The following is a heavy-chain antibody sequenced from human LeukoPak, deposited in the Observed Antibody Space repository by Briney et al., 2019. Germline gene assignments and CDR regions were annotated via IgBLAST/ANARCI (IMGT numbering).Heavy chain of an antibody. CDR1: GGSISSYY. J-gene: IGHJ5*02. V-gene: IGHV4-4*09. Sequence: SETLSLTCTVSGGSISSYYWSWIRQPPGKGLEWIGYIYTSGSTNYNPSLKSRVTISVDTSKNQSSLKLSSVTAADTAVYYCARHAARAGWFDPWGQGTLVTVSS. D-gene: IGHD6-6*01. CDR3: ARHAARAGWFDP. CDR2: IYTSGST.